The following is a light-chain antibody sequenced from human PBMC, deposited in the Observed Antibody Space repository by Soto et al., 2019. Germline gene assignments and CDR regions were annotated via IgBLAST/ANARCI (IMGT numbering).Light chain of an antibody. J-gene: IGKJ3*01. Sequence: DLPMTQSPSSLSASVGDRVTITCQASQDISNYLNWYQQKPGKAPKLLIYDASNLETGVPSRFSGSGSGTYFPFTINSLQPEDIATYYCQQYDNLPAPPPAKDFGPGTKVDIK. V-gene: IGKV1-33*01. CDR2: DAS. CDR3: QQYDNLPAPPPAKD. CDR1: QDISNY.